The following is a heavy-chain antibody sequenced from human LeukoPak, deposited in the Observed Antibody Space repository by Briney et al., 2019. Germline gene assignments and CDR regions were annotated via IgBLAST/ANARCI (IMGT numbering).Heavy chain of an antibody. Sequence: SETLSLTCAVYGGSFSGYYWSWIRQPPGKGLEWIGEINHSGSTNYNPSLKSRVTISVDTSKNQFSLKLTSVTAADTAVYNCARLRGPLDYWGQGTLVTVSS. D-gene: IGHD3-16*01. CDR2: INHSGST. CDR3: ARLRGPLDY. J-gene: IGHJ4*02. V-gene: IGHV4-34*01. CDR1: GGSFSGYY.